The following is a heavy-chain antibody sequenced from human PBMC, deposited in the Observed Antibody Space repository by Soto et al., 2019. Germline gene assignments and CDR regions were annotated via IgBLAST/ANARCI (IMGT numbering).Heavy chain of an antibody. Sequence: QAHLVESGGGVVQPGRSLRLSCAASGFTFTSYGMHWVRQAPGTRLEWVAVISYDGGLQHYADSVKGRFTISRDNSKNMVLLQMSSLRAEDPAVYYCVSGRGYGHASVPYSWGQGTLVSVSS. V-gene: IGHV3-30*03. CDR2: ISYDGGLQ. CDR1: GFTFTSYG. D-gene: IGHD5-18*01. J-gene: IGHJ4*02. CDR3: VSGRGYGHASVPYS.